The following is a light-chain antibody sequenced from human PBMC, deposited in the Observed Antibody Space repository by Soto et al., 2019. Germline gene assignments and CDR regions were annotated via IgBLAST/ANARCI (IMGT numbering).Light chain of an antibody. Sequence: EIVLTKSPATLSLSPGERATLSCTASQSVSSYLAWYQQKPGQAPRLLIYDASNRATGIPARFSGGGSGTDFTLTISSLEPEDFAVYYCQQRFNWPRFTFGQGTKLEIK. CDR2: DAS. CDR1: QSVSSY. CDR3: QQRFNWPRFT. V-gene: IGKV3-11*01. J-gene: IGKJ2*01.